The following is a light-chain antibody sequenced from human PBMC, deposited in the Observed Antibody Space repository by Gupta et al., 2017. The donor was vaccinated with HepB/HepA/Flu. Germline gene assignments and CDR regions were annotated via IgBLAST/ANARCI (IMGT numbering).Light chain of an antibody. V-gene: IGKV3-11*01. CDR2: DAS. Sequence: EIVLTQSPATLSLSPGERATLSCRASESVTTHLAWNQQKAGQAPRLLIYDASNRATGIPARFSGSGSGTEFTLTISSLEPEDFAVYYCQQCYTWPLTFGGGTKVEI. J-gene: IGKJ4*01. CDR1: ESVTTH. CDR3: QQCYTWPLT.